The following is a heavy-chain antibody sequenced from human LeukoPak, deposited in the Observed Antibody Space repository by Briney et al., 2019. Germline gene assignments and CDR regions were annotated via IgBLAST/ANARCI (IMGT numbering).Heavy chain of an antibody. CDR2: IYYSGST. D-gene: IGHD3-10*01. V-gene: IGHV4-59*01. CDR1: GGSISNYH. J-gene: IGHJ4*02. CDR3: ASWDYYGSGRIDY. Sequence: PETLSLTCTVSGGSISNYHWSWIRQPPGKGLEWIGHIYYSGSTNYNPSLKSRVTISVDTSKNQFSLKLSSVTAADTAMYYCASWDYYGSGRIDYWGQGTLVTVSS.